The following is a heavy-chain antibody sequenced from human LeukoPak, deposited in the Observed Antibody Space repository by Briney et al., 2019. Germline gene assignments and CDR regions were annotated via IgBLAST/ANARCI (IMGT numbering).Heavy chain of an antibody. CDR1: GGSISSYY. V-gene: IGHV4-59*01. J-gene: IGHJ2*01. CDR2: IYYSGGT. Sequence: SETLSLTCTVSGGSISSYYWSWIRQPPGKGLEWIGYIYYSGGTNYNPSLKSRVTISVDTSKNQFSLKLSSVTAADTAVYYCAREGQLWPRDHWYFDLWGRGTLVTVSS. CDR3: AREGQLWPRDHWYFDL. D-gene: IGHD5-18*01.